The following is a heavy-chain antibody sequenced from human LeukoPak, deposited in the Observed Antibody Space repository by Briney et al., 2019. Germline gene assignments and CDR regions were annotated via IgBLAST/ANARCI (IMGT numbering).Heavy chain of an antibody. J-gene: IGHJ5*02. Sequence: GGSLRLSCAASGFTFNSHAMHWVRQAPGKGLEWVAVISYDGSNEYYADSVKGRFTISRDNSKNTLYLQMNSLRVEDMAVYYCASARSCGYFSGGFDPWGQGTLVTVSS. CDR2: ISYDGSNE. D-gene: IGHD5-18*01. CDR1: GFTFNSHA. CDR3: ASARSCGYFSGGFDP. V-gene: IGHV3-30-3*01.